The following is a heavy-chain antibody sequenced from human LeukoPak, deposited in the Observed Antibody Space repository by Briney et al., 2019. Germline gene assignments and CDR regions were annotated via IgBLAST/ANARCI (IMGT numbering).Heavy chain of an antibody. J-gene: IGHJ3*02. CDR2: IYYSGST. V-gene: IGHV4-61*08. D-gene: IGHD3-10*01. Sequence: SETLSLTCTVSGGSISSGGYYWSWIRQPPGKGLEWIGYIYYSGSTNYNPSLKSRVTISVDTSKNQFSLKLSSVTAADTAVYYCALSGAGAFDIWGQGTMVTVSS. CDR1: GGSISSGGYY. CDR3: ALSGAGAFDI.